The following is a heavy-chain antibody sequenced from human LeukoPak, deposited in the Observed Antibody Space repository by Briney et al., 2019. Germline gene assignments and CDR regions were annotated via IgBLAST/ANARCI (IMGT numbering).Heavy chain of an antibody. CDR2: IIPIFGTA. CDR3: ARGLGYGDLYYLDV. V-gene: IGHV1-69*13. CDR1: GVTFGTYA. D-gene: IGHD4-17*01. J-gene: IGHJ6*03. Sequence: GASVKVSCKAPGVTFGTYAISWGRQAPGQGLEWMGGIIPIFGTANYAQKFQGRVTITADESTSTAHMELSSLRSEDTAVYYCARGLGYGDLYYLDVWGKGTTVTISS.